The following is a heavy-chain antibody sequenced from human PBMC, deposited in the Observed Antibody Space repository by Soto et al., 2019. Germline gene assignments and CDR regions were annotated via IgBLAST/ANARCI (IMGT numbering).Heavy chain of an antibody. CDR2: IYPYDSDT. Sequence: GESLKISCKGSGYSFTSYWIGWVRQMPGKGLEWMGVIYPYDSDTRYSPPFQGQVTISADKSTTTAYLQWSSLKASDTAMYYCARQRTSPTHGAPGTYSSYYGMDVWGHVTTVPVSS. CDR1: GYSFTSYW. V-gene: IGHV5-51*01. D-gene: IGHD2-21*01. CDR3: ARQRTSPTHGAPGTYSSYYGMDV. J-gene: IGHJ6*02.